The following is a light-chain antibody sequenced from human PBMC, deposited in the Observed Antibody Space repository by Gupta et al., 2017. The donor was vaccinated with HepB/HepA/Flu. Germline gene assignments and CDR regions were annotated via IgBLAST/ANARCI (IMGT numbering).Light chain of an antibody. CDR1: SSHLGSNY. CDR2: RNN. Sequence: QSVLTQPPSASGTPGQCVPISCSRSSSHLGSNYVYWYQQFPGTAPKLHIYRNNQRPSGVPDRFCGSKSGTSASLAISGRRYDDEADYYCATWDDSRSGYVFGNGTNVTVL. J-gene: IGLJ1*01. V-gene: IGLV1-47*01. CDR3: ATWDDSRSGYV.